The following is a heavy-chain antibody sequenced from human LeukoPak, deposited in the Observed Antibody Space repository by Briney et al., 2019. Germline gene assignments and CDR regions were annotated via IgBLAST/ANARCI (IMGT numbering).Heavy chain of an antibody. CDR3: ATTTYDSSGYYSMGAFDI. J-gene: IGHJ3*02. V-gene: IGHV3-23*01. Sequence: GGSLRLSCAASGFTFSSYAMSWVRQAPGKGLEWVSAISGSGGSTYYADSVKGRFTISRDKSKNTLYLQMNSLRAEDTAVYYCATTTYDSSGYYSMGAFDIWGQGTMVTVSS. D-gene: IGHD3-22*01. CDR1: GFTFSSYA. CDR2: ISGSGGST.